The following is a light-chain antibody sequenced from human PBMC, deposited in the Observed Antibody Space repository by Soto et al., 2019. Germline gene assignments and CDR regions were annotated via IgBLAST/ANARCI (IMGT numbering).Light chain of an antibody. CDR1: QSISSW. CDR2: DAS. CDR3: QQYNSYSG. Sequence: DIQMTQSPSTLSASVGDRVTITCRASQSISSWLAWYQQKPGKAPKLLIYDASSLEGGVPSRFSGSGSGTEFTLTISSLQPDDFATYYCQQYNSYSGFGGGTKV. J-gene: IGKJ4*01. V-gene: IGKV1-5*01.